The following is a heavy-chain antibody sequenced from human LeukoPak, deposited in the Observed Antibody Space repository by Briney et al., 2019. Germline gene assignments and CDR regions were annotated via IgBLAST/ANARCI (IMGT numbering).Heavy chain of an antibody. J-gene: IGHJ4*02. CDR1: GFTFSSYW. V-gene: IGHV3-53*01. Sequence: PGGSLRLSCAASGFTFSSYWMSWVRQAPGKGLEWVSVIYSGGSTYYADSVKGRFTISRDNSKNTLYLQMNSLRAEDAAVYYCAKTGNPPTGDYWGQGTLVTVSS. D-gene: IGHD1-1*01. CDR2: IYSGGST. CDR3: AKTGNPPTGDY.